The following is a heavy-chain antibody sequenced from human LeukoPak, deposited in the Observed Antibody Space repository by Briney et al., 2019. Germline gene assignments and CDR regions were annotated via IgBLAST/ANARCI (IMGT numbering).Heavy chain of an antibody. CDR3: ARDKKYSGSYWGYFDY. D-gene: IGHD1-26*01. V-gene: IGHV1-18*01. CDR2: ISAYNGNT. J-gene: IGHJ4*02. Sequence: ASVKVSCKTSGYTFTTYSIHWVRQAPGQGLEWMGWISAYNGNTNYAQKLQGRVTMTTDTSTSTAYMELRSLRSDDTAVYYCARDKKYSGSYWGYFDYWGQGTLVTVSS. CDR1: GYTFTTYS.